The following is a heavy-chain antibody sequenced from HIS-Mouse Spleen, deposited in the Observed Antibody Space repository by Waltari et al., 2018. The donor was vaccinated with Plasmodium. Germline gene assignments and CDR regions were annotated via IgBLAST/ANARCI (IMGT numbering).Heavy chain of an antibody. CDR1: GFPFSSYW. J-gene: IGHJ2*01. CDR2: KKQNGSEK. D-gene: IGHD6-13*01. Sequence: EVQLVESGGGLVQPGGSLRLSCAASGFPFSSYWMTWVRQAPGKGVGWVAKKKQNGSEKYYVDAVKGRFTISRDNAKNSLYLQMNSLRAEDTAVYYCASSWYWYFDLWGRGTLVTVSS. CDR3: ASSWYWYFDL. V-gene: IGHV3-7*01.